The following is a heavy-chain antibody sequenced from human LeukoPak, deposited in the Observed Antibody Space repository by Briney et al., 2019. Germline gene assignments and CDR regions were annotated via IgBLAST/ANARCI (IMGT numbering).Heavy chain of an antibody. D-gene: IGHD5-24*01. V-gene: IGHV4-59*10. CDR2: IYSSGST. J-gene: IGHJ3*02. CDR1: GGSFSGYY. CDR3: ARSFDNHAFDI. Sequence: PSETLSLTCAVYGGSFSGYYWSWIRQPPGKGLEWIGRIYSSGSTNYNPSLKSRVAMSIGTSRNHFSLKLTSVTAADTAIYYCARSFDNHAFDIWGQGTVVTVSS.